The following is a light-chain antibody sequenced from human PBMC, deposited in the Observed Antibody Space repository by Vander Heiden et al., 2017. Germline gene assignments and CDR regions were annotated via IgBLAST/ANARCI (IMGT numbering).Light chain of an antibody. V-gene: IGKV1-27*01. Sequence: IHMTQSPSSLSASLGDIVTITCRASQVISNSLAWYQQKPGKVPNLLIYAASTLQSGVPSRFSGSGSGTDFTLTISSLQPEDVAIYYCQKNDSPPRPFGQGTRVEMK. CDR3: QKNDSPPRP. CDR2: AAS. CDR1: QVISNS. J-gene: IGKJ1*01.